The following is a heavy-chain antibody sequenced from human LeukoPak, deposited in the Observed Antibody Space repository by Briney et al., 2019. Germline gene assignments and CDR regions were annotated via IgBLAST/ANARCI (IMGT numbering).Heavy chain of an antibody. V-gene: IGHV4-39*07. J-gene: IGHJ6*03. D-gene: IGHD6-13*01. Sequence: SETLSLTCTVSGGSISSSSYYWGWIRQPPGKGLEWIGSIYYSGSTYYNPSLKSRVTISVATSKNQFSLKLSSVTAADTAVYYCARGRSSSWYFDYYYMDVWGKGTTVTVSS. CDR3: ARGRSSSWYFDYYYMDV. CDR2: IYYSGST. CDR1: GGSISSSSYY.